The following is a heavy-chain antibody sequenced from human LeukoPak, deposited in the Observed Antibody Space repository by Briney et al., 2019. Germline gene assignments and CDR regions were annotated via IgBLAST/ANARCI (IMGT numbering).Heavy chain of an antibody. J-gene: IGHJ6*03. Sequence: SETLSLTCTVSGVSISGNYWSWIRQPPGKGLEWIGRIYTSGSTNYNPSLKSRVTMSVDTSKNQFSLKLSSVTAADTAVYYCARDRVPYYYGSGSSVSRSTYYYYYMDVWGKGTTVTISS. CDR1: GVSISGNY. CDR3: ARDRVPYYYGSGSSVSRSTYYYYYMDV. V-gene: IGHV4-4*07. D-gene: IGHD3-10*01. CDR2: IYTSGST.